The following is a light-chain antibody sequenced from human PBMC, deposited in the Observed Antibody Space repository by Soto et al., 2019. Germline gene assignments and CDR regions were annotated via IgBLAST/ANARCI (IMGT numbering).Light chain of an antibody. CDR3: SSYTTSSTVV. J-gene: IGLJ2*01. Sequence: QSVLTQPASVSGSPGQSITISCTGASSDVGGYNYVSWYQQHPGKAPKPMIYDVSYRPSGVSNRFSGSKSGNTASLTISGLQAEDEADYYCSSYTTSSTVVFGGGTKVTVL. CDR1: SSDVGGYNY. CDR2: DVS. V-gene: IGLV2-14*01.